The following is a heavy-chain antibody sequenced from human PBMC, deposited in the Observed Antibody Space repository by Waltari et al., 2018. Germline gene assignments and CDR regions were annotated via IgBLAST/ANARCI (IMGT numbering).Heavy chain of an antibody. V-gene: IGHV1-18*01. J-gene: IGHJ4*02. CDR2: ISAYKGNP. CDR1: GYTFTSYG. Sequence: QVQLVQSGAEVKKPGASVKVSCKASGYTFTSYGISWVRQAPGQGLEWMGWISAYKGNPNYEQKLQGRVTMTRNTSISTAYMELSSLRSEDTAVYYCARGPFNQDYWGQGTLVTVSS. CDR3: ARGPFNQDY.